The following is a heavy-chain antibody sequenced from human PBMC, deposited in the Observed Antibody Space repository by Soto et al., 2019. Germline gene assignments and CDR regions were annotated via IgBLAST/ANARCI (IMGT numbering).Heavy chain of an antibody. CDR3: ARTGYSSSWYRVDYYYGMDV. CDR2: IIPILGIA. D-gene: IGHD6-13*01. CDR1: GGTFSSYT. V-gene: IGHV1-69*02. J-gene: IGHJ6*02. Sequence: QVQLVQSGAEVKKPGSSVKVSCKASGGTFSSYTISWVRQAPGQGLEWMGRIIPILGIANYAQKFQGRVTITADKSTSTAYMELSSLRSEETAVYYCARTGYSSSWYRVDYYYGMDVWGQGTTVTVSS.